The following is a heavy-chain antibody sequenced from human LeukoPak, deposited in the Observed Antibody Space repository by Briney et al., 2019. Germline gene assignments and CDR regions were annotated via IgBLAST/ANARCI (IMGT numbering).Heavy chain of an antibody. J-gene: IGHJ4*02. D-gene: IGHD3-16*01. CDR2: ISHAGGA. CDR1: GFSVNSKD. Sequence: GGSLRPSCAASGFSVNSKDMSWVRQAPGKGLEWVSLISHAGGAYYADSVKGRFTISRGESTDTLSLQMNSLRAEATAVYYCSGGLKFGGFWVHFDYWGLGTLVTVSS. CDR3: SGGLKFGGFWVHFDY. V-gene: IGHV3-66*01.